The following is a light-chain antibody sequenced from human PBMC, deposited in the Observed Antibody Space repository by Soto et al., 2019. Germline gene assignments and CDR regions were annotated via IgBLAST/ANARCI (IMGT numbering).Light chain of an antibody. J-gene: IGKJ1*01. V-gene: IGKV1-5*03. CDR1: QTISSW. CDR2: KAS. CDR3: QHYSSYSEA. Sequence: DIQMTQSPSTLSGSVGDRVTITCRASQTISSWLAWYQQKPGKAPKLLIYKASTLKSGVPSRFSGSGSGTEFTLTISSLQPDDCATYYCQHYSSYSEAFGQGTKVERK.